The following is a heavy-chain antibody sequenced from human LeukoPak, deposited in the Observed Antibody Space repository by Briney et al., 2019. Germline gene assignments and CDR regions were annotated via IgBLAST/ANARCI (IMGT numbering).Heavy chain of an antibody. CDR3: ARGNTLVRGVIRVGAIDY. D-gene: IGHD3-10*01. CDR1: GYTFTSYG. CDR2: INPTTANP. J-gene: IGHJ4*02. Sequence: GASVKVSCKASGYTFTSYGISWVRQAPGQGLEWMGWINPTTANPTYAQGLTGRFVFSLDTSVSTAYLQISSLKAEDTAVYYCARGNTLVRGVIRVGAIDYWGQGSLVTVSS. V-gene: IGHV7-4-1*02.